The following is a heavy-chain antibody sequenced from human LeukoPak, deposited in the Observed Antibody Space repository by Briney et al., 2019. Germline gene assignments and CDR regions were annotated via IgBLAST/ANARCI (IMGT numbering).Heavy chain of an antibody. Sequence: GGSLRLSCAASGFTVSSNYMSWVRQAPGQGLGWVAVIYSGGSTYYADSVKGRFTISRDNSKNTLYLQMNSLRAEDTAVYYCARVRYHAVYGTGTYFYHFDYWGQGARVTVPP. CDR1: GFTVSSNY. V-gene: IGHV3-53*01. D-gene: IGHD3-10*01. CDR3: ARVRYHAVYGTGTYFYHFDY. J-gene: IGHJ4*02. CDR2: IYSGGST.